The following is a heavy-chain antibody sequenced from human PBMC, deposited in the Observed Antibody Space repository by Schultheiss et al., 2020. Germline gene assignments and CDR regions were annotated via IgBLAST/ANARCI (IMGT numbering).Heavy chain of an antibody. J-gene: IGHJ4*02. D-gene: IGHD6-13*01. V-gene: IGHV3-9*01. CDR3: AKIFRGIAAAGVPNY. Sequence: GGSLRLSCAASGFTFDDYAMHWVRQAPGKGLEWVSGISWNSGSIGYADSVKGRFTISRDNSKNTLYLQMNSLRAEDTAVYYCAKIFRGIAAAGVPNYWGQGTLVTVSS. CDR2: ISWNSGSI. CDR1: GFTFDDYA.